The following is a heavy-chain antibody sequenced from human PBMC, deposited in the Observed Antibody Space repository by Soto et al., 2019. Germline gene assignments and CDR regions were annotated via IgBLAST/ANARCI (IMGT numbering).Heavy chain of an antibody. CDR3: VKALVTIAAAGIFDY. Sequence: EVPLVESGGGLVQPGGSLRLSCSASGFTFSSYAMHWVRQAPGKGLEYVSAISSNGGSTYYADSVKGRFTISRDNSKNTLYLQMSSLRAEDTAVYYCVKALVTIAAAGIFDYWGQGTLVTVSS. J-gene: IGHJ4*02. V-gene: IGHV3-64D*06. CDR1: GFTFSSYA. D-gene: IGHD6-13*01. CDR2: ISSNGGST.